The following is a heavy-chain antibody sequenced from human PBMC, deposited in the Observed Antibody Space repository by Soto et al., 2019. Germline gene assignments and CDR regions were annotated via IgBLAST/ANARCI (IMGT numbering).Heavy chain of an antibody. CDR2: IFHRGNT. J-gene: IGHJ4*02. Sequence: NPSETLSLTCTVSGGSISSSSYYWDWIRQPPGKGLEWIGGIFHRGNTYHNASLKSRVTISVDTSKNQFSLKLNSVTAADTAVYYCARRWGSSSSVVDYWGQGTLVTVSS. CDR3: ARRWGSSSSVVDY. CDR1: GGSISSSSYY. V-gene: IGHV4-39*01. D-gene: IGHD6-6*01.